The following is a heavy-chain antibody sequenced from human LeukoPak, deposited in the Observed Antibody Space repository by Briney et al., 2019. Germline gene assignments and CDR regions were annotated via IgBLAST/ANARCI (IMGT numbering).Heavy chain of an antibody. CDR3: ARDRTVPGVPYNWFDP. CDR2: ISSSSTI. Sequence: GGSLRLSCAASGFTFSSYSMNWVRQAPGKGLEWVSYISSSSTIYYADSVKGRFTISRDNAKNSLYLQMNSLRAEDTAVYYCARDRTVPGVPYNWFDPWGQGTLVTVSS. CDR1: GFTFSSYS. V-gene: IGHV3-48*01. J-gene: IGHJ5*02. D-gene: IGHD2-2*01.